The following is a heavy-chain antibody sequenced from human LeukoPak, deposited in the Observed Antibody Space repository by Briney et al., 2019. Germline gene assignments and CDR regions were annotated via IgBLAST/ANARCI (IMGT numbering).Heavy chain of an antibody. CDR2: IYYSVST. J-gene: IGHJ4*02. V-gene: IGHV4-59*01. D-gene: IGHD5-24*01. CDR3: ARVGRYGYNLKYFDY. CDR1: GGSICSYY. Sequence: PSETLSLTCTVSGGSICSYYWSWIRQPPGKGLEWIGYIYYSVSTNYNPSLKSRVTISVATSKNQFSLKLSSVTAADTAVYYCARVGRYGYNLKYFDYWGQGTLVTVSS.